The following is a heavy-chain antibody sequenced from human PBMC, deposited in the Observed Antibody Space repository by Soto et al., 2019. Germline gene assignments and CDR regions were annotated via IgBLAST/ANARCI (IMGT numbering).Heavy chain of an antibody. CDR1: GGTFSSYA. CDR3: ASGDYYDSRYYFDF. V-gene: IGHV1-69*13. D-gene: IGHD3-22*01. CDR2: IIPIFGTA. J-gene: IGHJ4*02. Sequence: AASVKVSCKVSGGTFSSYAINSPRQSPGQGLERIGGIIPIFGTADYAEKFQGKVTITAGESTSAACMELSSLRYEDTAVYYCASGDYYDSRYYFDFWGQGTLVTVSS.